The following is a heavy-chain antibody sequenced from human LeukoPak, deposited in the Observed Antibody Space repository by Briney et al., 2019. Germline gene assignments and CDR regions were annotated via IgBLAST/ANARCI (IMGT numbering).Heavy chain of an antibody. CDR1: GLIFA. J-gene: IGHJ4*02. Sequence: AGGSLRLSCAASGLIFAMSWVRQAPGKGLEWGSGITSGFTPHYADSVKGRFTISRDNSKNTFHLQMNSLRAEDTAVYYCAKDYSDLRVADVFFEYWGQGTLVTVSS. CDR2: ITSGFTP. D-gene: IGHD2-15*01. CDR3: AKDYSDLRVADVFFEY. V-gene: IGHV3-23*01.